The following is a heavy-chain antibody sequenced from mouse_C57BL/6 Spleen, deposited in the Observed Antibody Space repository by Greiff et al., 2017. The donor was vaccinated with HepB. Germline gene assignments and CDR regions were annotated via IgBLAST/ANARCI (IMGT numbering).Heavy chain of an antibody. V-gene: IGHV14-4*01. D-gene: IGHD1-1*01. CDR2: IDPENGDT. J-gene: IGHJ4*01. CDR1: GFNIKDDY. Sequence: EVQLQQSGAELVRPGASVKLSCTASGFNIKDDYMHWVKQRPEQGLEWIGWIDPENGDTEYASKFQGKATITADTSSNTAYLQLSSLTSEDTAVYYCTTFTAYGSSYNAMDYWGQGTPVTVSS. CDR3: TTFTAYGSSYNAMDY.